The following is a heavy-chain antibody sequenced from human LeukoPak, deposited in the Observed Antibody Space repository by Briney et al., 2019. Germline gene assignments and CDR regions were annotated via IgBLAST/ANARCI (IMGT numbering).Heavy chain of an antibody. Sequence: GGSPRLSCAASGFTFSSYSMNWVRQAPGKGLEWVSSISSSSSYIYYADSVKGRFTISRDNAKNSLYLQMNSLRAEDTAVYYCARDWEFEGGYWGQGTLVTVSS. D-gene: IGHD3-10*01. V-gene: IGHV3-21*01. CDR2: ISSSSSYI. CDR1: GFTFSSYS. J-gene: IGHJ4*02. CDR3: ARDWEFEGGY.